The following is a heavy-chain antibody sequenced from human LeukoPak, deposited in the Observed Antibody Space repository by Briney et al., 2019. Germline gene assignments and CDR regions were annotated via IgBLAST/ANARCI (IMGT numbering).Heavy chain of an antibody. J-gene: IGHJ4*02. D-gene: IGHD3-22*01. V-gene: IGHV4-59*12. CDR1: GGSISSYY. CDR2: IYYSGST. CDR3: ARETGGYYYRSYYFDY. Sequence: PSETLSLTCTVSGGSISSYYWSWIRQPPGKGLEWIGYIYYSGSTNYNPSLKSRVTISVDTSKNQFSLKLSSVTAADTAVYYCARETGGYYYRSYYFDYWGQGTLVTVSS.